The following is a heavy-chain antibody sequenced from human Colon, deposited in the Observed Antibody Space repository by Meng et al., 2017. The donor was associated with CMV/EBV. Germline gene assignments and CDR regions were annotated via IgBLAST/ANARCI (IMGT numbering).Heavy chain of an antibody. CDR2: ISAYNGNT. CDR3: ARGIVGAHTTPDSFDY. J-gene: IGHJ4*02. V-gene: IGHV1-18*01. Sequence: ASVKVSCKASGYTFTSYGISWVRQAPGQGLEWMGWISAYNGNTNYAQKLQGRVTMTTDTSTSTAYMELRSLRSDDTAVHYCARGIVGAHTTPDSFDYWGQGTLVTVSS. D-gene: IGHD1-26*01. CDR1: GYTFTSYG.